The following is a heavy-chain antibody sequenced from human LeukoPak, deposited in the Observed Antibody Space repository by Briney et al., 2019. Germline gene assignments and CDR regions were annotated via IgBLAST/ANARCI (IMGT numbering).Heavy chain of an antibody. CDR3: ASGRYYYDSSGYYYYFDY. J-gene: IGHJ4*02. Sequence: TSETLSLTCAVYGGSFSGYYWSWIRQPPGKGLEWIGEINHSGSTNYNPSFKGRVTISVDTSKNQFSLKLSSVTAADTAVYYCASGRYYYDSSGYYYYFDYWGQGTLVTVSS. CDR2: INHSGST. D-gene: IGHD3-22*01. V-gene: IGHV4-34*01. CDR1: GGSFSGYY.